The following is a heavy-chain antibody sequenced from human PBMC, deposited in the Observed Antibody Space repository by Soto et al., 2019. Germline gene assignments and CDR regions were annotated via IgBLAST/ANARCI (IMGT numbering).Heavy chain of an antibody. J-gene: IGHJ6*02. CDR3: ARDKGDGGNSDGYYYGMDV. V-gene: IGHV1-69*13. CDR1: GGTFSSYA. CDR2: IIPIFGTA. Sequence: SVKVSCKASGGTFSSYAISCVRQATAQGLEWMGGIIPIFGTANYAQKFQGRVTITADESTSTAYMELSSLRSEDTAVYYCARDKGDGGNSDGYYYGMDVWGQGTTVTVSS. D-gene: IGHD2-21*02.